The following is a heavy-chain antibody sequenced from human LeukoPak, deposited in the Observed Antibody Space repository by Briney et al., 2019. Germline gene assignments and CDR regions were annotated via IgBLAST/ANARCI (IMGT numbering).Heavy chain of an antibody. CDR2: ISSSGSTI. V-gene: IGHV3-48*03. Sequence: GGSLRLSCAASGFTFSSYEMNWVRQAPGKGLEWVSYISSSGSTIYYADSVKGRFTISRDNAKNSLYLQMNSQRAEDTAVYYCARDMGDYDILTGYYSGMDVWGQGTTVTVSS. CDR1: GFTFSSYE. D-gene: IGHD3-9*01. CDR3: ARDMGDYDILTGYYSGMDV. J-gene: IGHJ6*02.